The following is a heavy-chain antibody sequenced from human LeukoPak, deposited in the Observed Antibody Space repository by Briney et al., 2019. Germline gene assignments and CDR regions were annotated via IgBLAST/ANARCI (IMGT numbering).Heavy chain of an antibody. CDR3: ARDGYEGSSGYYYGIFDH. J-gene: IGHJ4*02. CDR1: GGSISSGGYH. V-gene: IGHV4-31*03. CDR2: TFYSGNT. Sequence: SQTLSLTCTVSGGSISSGGYHWNWIRQLPGKGLEWIGYTFYSGNTYYNPSLKSRVTISVDTSKNQFSLNLRSVTAADTAVYYCARDGYEGSSGYYYGIFDHWGQGTPVTVSS. D-gene: IGHD3-22*01.